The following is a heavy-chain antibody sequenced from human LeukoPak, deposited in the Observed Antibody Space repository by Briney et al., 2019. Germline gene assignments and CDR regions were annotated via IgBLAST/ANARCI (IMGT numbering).Heavy chain of an antibody. J-gene: IGHJ4*02. CDR3: ARRALYFDY. CDR2: IYSGGST. CDR1: GFIVSSYY. V-gene: IGHV3-53*01. Sequence: SGGSLRLSCAVSGFIVSSYYMTWVHQAPGKGLEWVSLIYSGGSTYYADSVKGRFTISRDNSKNTLYLQMNSLRAEDTAVYYCARRALYFDYWGQGTLVTVSS.